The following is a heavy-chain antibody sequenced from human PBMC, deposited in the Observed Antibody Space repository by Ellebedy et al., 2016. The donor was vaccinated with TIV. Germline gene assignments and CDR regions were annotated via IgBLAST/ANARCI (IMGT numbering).Heavy chain of an antibody. V-gene: IGHV4-59*13. D-gene: IGHD3-3*01. Sequence: GSLRLSXTVSGASISDFHWSWIRQPPGKGLEFIGYIHDGGSTDYNPSLRSRATISVDRSKNQFSLKLRSVTAADTAVYYCVKDEVLRYWGQGILVAVSS. J-gene: IGHJ4*02. CDR1: GASISDFH. CDR3: VKDEVLRY. CDR2: IHDGGST.